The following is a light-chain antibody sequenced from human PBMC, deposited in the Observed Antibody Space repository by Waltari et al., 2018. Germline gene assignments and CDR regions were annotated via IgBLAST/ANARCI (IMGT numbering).Light chain of an antibody. CDR1: VLPNQP. V-gene: IGLV3-25*03. CDR3: QSAESRGSYHWV. CDR2: KDT. Sequence: SYELIPPPPVSVSPGQTATIHCTGDVLPNQPTYWYQQKPGQAQVLRMKKDTERPSGIRERFSGSSSGATDALTISGVQAEDEADYYCQSAESRGSYHWVFDGGTKLTVL. J-gene: IGLJ3*02.